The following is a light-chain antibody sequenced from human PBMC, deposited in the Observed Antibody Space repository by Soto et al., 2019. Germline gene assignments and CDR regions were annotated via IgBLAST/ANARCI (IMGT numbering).Light chain of an antibody. CDR1: QSVSNY. V-gene: IGKV3-11*01. CDR3: QQRSNWPPEIT. Sequence: EIVLTQSPATLSLSPGERATLSCRASQSVSNYLAWYQQKPGQAPRLLIYDASNRATGIPARFSGSGSGTDFSLTISSLEPEDFAVYYCQQRSNWPPEITFGQGTRLEI. CDR2: DAS. J-gene: IGKJ5*01.